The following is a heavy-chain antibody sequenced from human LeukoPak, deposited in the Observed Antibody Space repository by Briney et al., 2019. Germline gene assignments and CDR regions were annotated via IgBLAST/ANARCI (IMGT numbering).Heavy chain of an antibody. CDR3: ASYSGSYSYWYFDL. CDR2: INPNSGGT. CDR1: GYTFTGYY. V-gene: IGHV1-2*02. J-gene: IGHJ2*01. Sequence: GASVKVSCKASGYTFTGYYMHWVRQAPGQGLEWMGWINPNSGGTNYAQKFQGRVTMTRDTSISTAYMELSRLRSDDTAVYYCASYSGSYSYWYFDLWGRGTLVTVSS. D-gene: IGHD1-26*01.